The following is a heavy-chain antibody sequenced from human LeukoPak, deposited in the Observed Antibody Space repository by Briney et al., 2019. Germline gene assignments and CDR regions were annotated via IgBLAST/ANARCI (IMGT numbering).Heavy chain of an antibody. J-gene: IGHJ4*02. CDR2: ILPDRSQK. CDR3: GRLAHNAWYAIDY. Sequence: GGSLRLSCVASDFTFSFYWMTWVRQAPGKGLEWVANILPDRSQKYYVDSVKGRFTISRDNPKNSLYLQINSLRAEDTAVYYCGRLAHNAWYAIDYWGQGTLVTVSS. CDR1: DFTFSFYW. D-gene: IGHD6-13*01. V-gene: IGHV3-7*01.